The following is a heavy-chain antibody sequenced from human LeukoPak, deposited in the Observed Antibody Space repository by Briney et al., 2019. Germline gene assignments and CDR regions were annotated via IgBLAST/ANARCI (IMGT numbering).Heavy chain of an antibody. D-gene: IGHD6-19*01. CDR1: GFTFSSYE. J-gene: IGHJ4*02. Sequence: GGSLRLSCVASGFTFSSYEMNWVRQAPGKGLEWVSYISSSGSTIYYADSVKGRFTISRDNAKNSLYLQMNSLRAENTAVYYCARRYSSGWDFDYWGQGTLVTVSS. CDR2: ISSSGSTI. V-gene: IGHV3-48*03. CDR3: ARRYSSGWDFDY.